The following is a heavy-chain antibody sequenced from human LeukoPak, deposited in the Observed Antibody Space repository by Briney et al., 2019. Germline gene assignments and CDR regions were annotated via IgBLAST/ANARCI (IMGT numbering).Heavy chain of an antibody. D-gene: IGHD1-7*01. J-gene: IGHJ4*02. CDR3: AKDRARGGTTDFDY. V-gene: IGHV1-69*13. CDR1: GGTFSSYA. CDR2: IIPIFGTA. Sequence: GASVKVSCKASGGTFSSYAISWVRQAPGQGLEWMGGIIPIFGTANYAQKFQGRVTITADESTSTAYMELSSLRSEDTAVYFCAKDRARGGTTDFDYWGQGTLVTVSS.